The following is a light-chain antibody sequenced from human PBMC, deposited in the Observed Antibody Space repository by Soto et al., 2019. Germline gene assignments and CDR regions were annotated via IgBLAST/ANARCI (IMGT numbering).Light chain of an antibody. V-gene: IGKV3-11*01. Sequence: EILMTQSPATLSASPGDRATLSCRASQSVSSYLDWYQQKPGKAPRLLIYDASNMDSGVPARFSGSGSGTDFTLTISSLEPEDFAVYFCQQYNEWPLAFGGGTKVDIK. CDR2: DAS. CDR1: QSVSSY. J-gene: IGKJ4*01. CDR3: QQYNEWPLA.